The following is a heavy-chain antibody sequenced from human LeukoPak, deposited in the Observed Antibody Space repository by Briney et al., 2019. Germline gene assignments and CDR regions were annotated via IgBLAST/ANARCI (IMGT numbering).Heavy chain of an antibody. CDR1: GHTFNSDG. V-gene: IGHV1-18*01. Sequence: ASVKVSCKPSGHTFNSDGVTWVRQAPGQGLEWLGWINVHSGNTNYAQKFQGRLTMTTDTSRSTAYMELRSLRSDDTAVYYCARRGPSLYDYWGQGTLVTVSS. J-gene: IGHJ4*02. D-gene: IGHD2-2*02. CDR2: INVHSGNT. CDR3: ARRGPSLYDY.